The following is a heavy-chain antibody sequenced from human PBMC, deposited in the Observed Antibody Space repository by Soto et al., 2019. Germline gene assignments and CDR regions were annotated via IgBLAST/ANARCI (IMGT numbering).Heavy chain of an antibody. CDR2: ISAYNGNT. V-gene: IGHV1-18*01. CDR1: GYTFTSYG. D-gene: IGHD3-10*01. CDR3: ARDPHGSGSYYINYYYYYYMDV. Sequence: ASVKVSCKASGYTFTSYGISWVRQAPGQGLEWMGWISAYNGNTNYAQKLQGRVTMTTDTSTSTAYMELRSLRSDDTAVYYCARDPHGSGSYYINYYYYYYMDVWGKGTTVTVSS. J-gene: IGHJ6*03.